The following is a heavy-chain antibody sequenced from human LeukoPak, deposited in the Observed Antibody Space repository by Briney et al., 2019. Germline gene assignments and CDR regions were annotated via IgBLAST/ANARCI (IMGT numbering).Heavy chain of an antibody. V-gene: IGHV3-13*01. D-gene: IGHD6-19*01. CDR2: IGTAGDT. CDR3: SRLVFQLGSGNY. J-gene: IGHJ4*02. CDR1: GFTFSSYD. Sequence: GGSLRLSCAASGFTFSSYDMHWVRQATGKGLEWVSAIGTAGDTYYPGYVKGRFTISRENAKNSLYLQMNSLRAGDTAVYYCSRLVFQLGSGNYWGQGTLLTVSS.